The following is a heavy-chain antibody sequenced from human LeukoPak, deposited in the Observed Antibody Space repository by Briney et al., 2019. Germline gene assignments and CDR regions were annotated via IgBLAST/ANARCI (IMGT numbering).Heavy chain of an antibody. CDR3: ARVRLIAAAGRYYFDY. V-gene: IGHV4-59*08. Sequence: SETLSLICTVSGASIGTYYWNWIRQPPGKELEWIGNIYYSGSTKYNPSLKSRVTLSVDTSKNQFSLKLSSVTAADTAVYYCARVRLIAAAGRYYFDYWGQGTLVTVSS. CDR2: IYYSGST. CDR1: GASIGTYY. D-gene: IGHD6-13*01. J-gene: IGHJ4*02.